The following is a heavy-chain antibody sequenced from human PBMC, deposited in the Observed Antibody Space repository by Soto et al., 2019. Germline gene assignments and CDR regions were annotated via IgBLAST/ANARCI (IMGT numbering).Heavy chain of an antibody. J-gene: IGHJ4*02. D-gene: IGHD7-27*01. CDR2: INHSGST. CDR3: ARGWGRVFDY. CDR1: GGSFSGYY. V-gene: IGHV4-34*01. Sequence: QVQLQQWGAGLLKPSETLSLTCAVYGGSFSGYYWNWIRQPPGKGLEWIGKINHSGSTNYNPSLKSRVTISVDTSKNQFSLKLSSVTAAAPAVYYCARGWGRVFDYWGQGTLVTVSS.